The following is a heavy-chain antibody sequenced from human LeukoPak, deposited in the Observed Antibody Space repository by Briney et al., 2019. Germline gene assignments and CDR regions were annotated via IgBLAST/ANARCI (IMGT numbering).Heavy chain of an antibody. J-gene: IGHJ4*02. CDR2: ISYDGSNK. CDR3: AKGPPRQDQRNTVRNFDY. Sequence: PGGSLRLSCAASGFTFSSYAMHWVRQAPGKGLEWVAVISYDGSNKYYADSVKGRFTISRDNSKNTLYLQMNSLRAEDTAVYYCAKGPPRQDQRNTVRNFDYWGQGTLVTVSS. D-gene: IGHD4-17*01. CDR1: GFTFSSYA. V-gene: IGHV3-30-3*01.